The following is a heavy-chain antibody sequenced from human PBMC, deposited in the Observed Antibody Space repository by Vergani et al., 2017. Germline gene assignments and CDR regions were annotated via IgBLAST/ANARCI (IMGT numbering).Heavy chain of an antibody. J-gene: IGHJ4*02. CDR2: KQFDGSNQ. V-gene: IGHV3-30*02. CDR1: VFTLSNYD. Sequence: QVQLVESGGGVVQRGGSLRLSCATSVFTLSNYDMQWIRQGPGKGLEFVAFKQFDGSNQYYADSVKGRFTLSRHFSKNTLYLQMNSLRTDDTATYYCAKHFRGWGIDYWGQGTQVIVSS. D-gene: IGHD3-16*01. CDR3: AKHFRGWGIDY.